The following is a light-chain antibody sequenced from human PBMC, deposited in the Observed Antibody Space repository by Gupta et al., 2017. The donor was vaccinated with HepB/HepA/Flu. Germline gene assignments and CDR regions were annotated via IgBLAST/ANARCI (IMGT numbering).Light chain of an antibody. CDR2: DDS. V-gene: IGLV3-21*02. CDR3: QVWHTDGDHLYV. Sequence: SYALTQPPSVSVAPGETATITCGGNFIGSKSVHWYQQKPNQAPVLVVYDDSDRPSGIPERFSGSNSGNTATLNISRVEAGDEADYYCQVWHTDGDHLYVFGTGTKVTVL. J-gene: IGLJ1*01. CDR1: FIGSKS.